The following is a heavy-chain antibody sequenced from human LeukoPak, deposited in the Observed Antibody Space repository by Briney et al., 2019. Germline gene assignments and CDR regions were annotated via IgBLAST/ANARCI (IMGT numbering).Heavy chain of an antibody. V-gene: IGHV3-30*18. CDR1: GFTFSSYG. CDR3: AKDQALRFLEWSFDY. J-gene: IGHJ4*02. CDR2: ISYDGSNK. D-gene: IGHD3-3*01. Sequence: PGGSLRLSCAASGFTFSSYGMHWVRQAPGKGLEWVAVISYDGSNKYYADSVKGRFTISRDNSKNTLYLQMNSLRAEDTAVYYCAKDQALRFLEWSFDYWGQGTLVTVSS.